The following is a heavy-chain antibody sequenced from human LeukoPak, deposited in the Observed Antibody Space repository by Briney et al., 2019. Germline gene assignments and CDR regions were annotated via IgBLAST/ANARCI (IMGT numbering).Heavy chain of an antibody. J-gene: IGHJ4*02. Sequence: SETLCPTCAVSGYSISSGYYWGWIRQPPGKGLEWIGSIYHSRSTYYNPSLKSRVTISVDTSKNQFSLKLSSVTAADTAVYYCAREVFNFDQWGQG. CDR3: AREVFNFDQ. CDR1: GYSISSGYY. V-gene: IGHV4-38-2*02. CDR2: IYHSRST.